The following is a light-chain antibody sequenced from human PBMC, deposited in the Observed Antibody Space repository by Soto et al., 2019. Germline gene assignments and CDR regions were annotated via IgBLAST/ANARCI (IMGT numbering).Light chain of an antibody. V-gene: IGLV2-14*01. Sequence: QSVLAPPSSVSGSPGQSITISCTGTSTDVGGYNYVSWYQHHSGKAPKLLIYEVTNRPSGISDRFSGSKSVNTASLTISGLQAEDESDYYCGSYSSTDTPFVFGTGTKGTVL. CDR3: GSYSSTDTPFV. CDR1: STDVGGYNY. J-gene: IGLJ1*01. CDR2: EVT.